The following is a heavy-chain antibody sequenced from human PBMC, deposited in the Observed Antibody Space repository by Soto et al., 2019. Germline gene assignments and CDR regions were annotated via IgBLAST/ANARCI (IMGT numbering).Heavy chain of an antibody. V-gene: IGHV4-59*01. CDR3: ASSEIYGDYVYHRLPYYFDY. Sequence: SETLSLTCTVSGGSISSYYWSWIRQPPGKGLEWIGYIYYSGSTNYNPSLKSRVTISVDTSKNQFSLKLSSVTAADTAVYYCASSEIYGDYVYHRLPYYFDYWGQGTLVTVSS. D-gene: IGHD4-17*01. CDR2: IYYSGST. J-gene: IGHJ4*02. CDR1: GGSISSYY.